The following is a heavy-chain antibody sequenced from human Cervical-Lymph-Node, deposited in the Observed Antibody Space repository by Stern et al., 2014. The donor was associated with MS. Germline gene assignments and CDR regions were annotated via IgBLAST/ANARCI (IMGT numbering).Heavy chain of an antibody. CDR2: ISYDGTSI. CDR1: GIAFSGYA. V-gene: IGHV3-30*04. D-gene: IGHD6-13*01. Sequence: MQLVESGGRVVQPGRSLRLSCAASGIAFSGYAMHWVRQAPGKGLAWVAFISYDGTSIYYTDSVRGRFTISRDNSKTTLYLQLSSLRPEDTAVYYCARQDQRLVTFDNWGQGTLVTVSS. J-gene: IGHJ4*02. CDR3: ARQDQRLVTFDN.